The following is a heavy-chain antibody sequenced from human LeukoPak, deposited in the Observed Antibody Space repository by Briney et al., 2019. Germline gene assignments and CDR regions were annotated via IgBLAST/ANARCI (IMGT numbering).Heavy chain of an antibody. V-gene: IGHV4-59*02. D-gene: IGHD5-18*01. CDR3: ARDAPVDTAMVGDRYYYYYMDV. CDR2: IYYSGST. J-gene: IGHJ6*03. Sequence: PSDTLSLTCTVSGGSVSSYYWSWIRQPPGKGLEWIGYIYYSGSTNYNPSLKSRVTISVDTSKNQFSLKLSSVTAADTAVYYCARDAPVDTAMVGDRYYYYYMDVWGKGTTVTISS. CDR1: GGSVSSYY.